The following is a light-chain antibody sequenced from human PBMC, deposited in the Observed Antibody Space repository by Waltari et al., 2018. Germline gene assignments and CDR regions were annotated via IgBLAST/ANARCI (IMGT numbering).Light chain of an antibody. Sequence: EIVMTQSPRSLPVTPGEPASISCRSSLSLLHSNGYTPLNCYLQKPGQSPQLLIYLVSKRASGVPDRFSGSGSDADFTLKISRVEAEDVGVYYCLQALQTPYTFGQGTKLEIK. CDR3: LQALQTPYT. V-gene: IGKV2-28*01. CDR1: LSLLHSNGYTP. J-gene: IGKJ2*01. CDR2: LVS.